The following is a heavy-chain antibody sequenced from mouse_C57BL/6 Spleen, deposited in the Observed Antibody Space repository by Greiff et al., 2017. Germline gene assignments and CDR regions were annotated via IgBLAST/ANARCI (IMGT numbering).Heavy chain of an antibody. V-gene: IGHV1-42*01. J-gene: IGHJ4*01. Sequence: EVQLQQSGPELVKPGASVKISCKASGYSFTGYYMNWVKQSPETSLEWIGEINPSTGGTTYNQKFKAKATLTVDKSSSTAYMQLKSLTSEDSAVNYCARNPYDSYYNAMDYWGQGTSVTVSS. D-gene: IGHD2-12*01. CDR2: INPSTGGT. CDR3: ARNPYDSYYNAMDY. CDR1: GYSFTGYY.